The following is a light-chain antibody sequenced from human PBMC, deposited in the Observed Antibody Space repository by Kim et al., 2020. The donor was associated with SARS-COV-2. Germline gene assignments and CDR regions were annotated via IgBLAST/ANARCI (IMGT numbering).Light chain of an antibody. CDR1: QSVSSN. V-gene: IGKV3-15*01. Sequence: VSPGDRATLSCRASQSVSSNLAWYQQKPGQAPRLLIYGAATRATGIPARFSGSGSGTEFTLTISSLQSEDFAVYYCQQYNNWPLYSFGQGTKLEI. CDR3: QQYNNWPLYS. J-gene: IGKJ2*03. CDR2: GAA.